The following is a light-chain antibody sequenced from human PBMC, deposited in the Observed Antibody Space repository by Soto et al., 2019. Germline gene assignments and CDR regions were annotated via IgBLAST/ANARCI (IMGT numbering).Light chain of an antibody. CDR2: DAS. CDR3: QQYSSAYT. V-gene: IGKV1-5*01. CDR1: QSINNG. J-gene: IGKJ2*01. Sequence: DIQLTQSPSTLSAFVGDRVTITCRASQSINNGLAWYQQKPGEAPKLLIYDASSLESGVPPRFSGSGSGTEFTLTISRLQPDDFATYYCQQYSSAYTFGQGTKLEIK.